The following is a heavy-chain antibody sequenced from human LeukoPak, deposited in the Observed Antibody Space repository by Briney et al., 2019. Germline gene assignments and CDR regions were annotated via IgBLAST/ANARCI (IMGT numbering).Heavy chain of an antibody. CDR2: IYYSGST. D-gene: IGHD3-22*01. V-gene: IGHV4-59*08. Sequence: PSETLSLTCTVSGGSISSYYWSWIRQPPGKGLEWIGYIYYSGSTNYNPSLKSRVTISVGTSKNQFSLKLSSVTAADTAVYYCARPVMPYYYDSSGYPPGAFDIWGQGTMVTVSS. CDR1: GGSISSYY. CDR3: ARPVMPYYYDSSGYPPGAFDI. J-gene: IGHJ3*02.